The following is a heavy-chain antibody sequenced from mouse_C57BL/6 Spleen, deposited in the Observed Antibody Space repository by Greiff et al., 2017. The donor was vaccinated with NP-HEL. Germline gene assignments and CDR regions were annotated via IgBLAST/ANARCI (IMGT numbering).Heavy chain of an antibody. Sequence: EVMLVESEGGLVQPGSSMKLSCTASGFTFSDYYMAWVRQVPEKGLEWVANINYDGSSTYYLDSLKSRFIISRDNAKNILYLQMSSLKSEDTATYYCAREAPSSYGNLGGGFDYWGQGTTLTVSS. CDR2: INYDGSST. D-gene: IGHD2-10*02. J-gene: IGHJ2*01. CDR1: GFTFSDYY. CDR3: AREAPSSYGNLGGGFDY. V-gene: IGHV5-16*01.